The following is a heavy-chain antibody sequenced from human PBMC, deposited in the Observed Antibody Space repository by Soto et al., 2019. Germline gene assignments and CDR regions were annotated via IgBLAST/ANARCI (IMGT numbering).Heavy chain of an antibody. CDR3: AMSAGYGGAFDV. CDR1: GFTFSIYA. Sequence: EKQLVESGGALAQPGGSLRLSCVGSGFTFSIYALTWVRQAPGKGLEWVSLITNNGDTTFFGDSVKGRFSISRDNSKNTLYLQLEHLRAEDTAVYYCAMSAGYGGAFDVWGQGKMVAVSS. D-gene: IGHD5-12*01. J-gene: IGHJ3*01. CDR2: ITNNGDTT. V-gene: IGHV3-23*04.